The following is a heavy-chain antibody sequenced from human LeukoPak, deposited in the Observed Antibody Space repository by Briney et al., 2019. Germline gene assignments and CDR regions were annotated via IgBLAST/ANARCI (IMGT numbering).Heavy chain of an antibody. J-gene: IGHJ6*02. Sequence: PSETLSLTCTVSGGSISSYYWSWIRQPPGKGLEWIGYIYYSGSTNYNPSLKSRVTISVDTSRNQFSLKLSSVTAADTAVYYCARARYSGGWPYYYYGMDVWGQGTTVTVSS. V-gene: IGHV4-59*01. CDR3: ARARYSGGWPYYYYGMDV. D-gene: IGHD6-19*01. CDR1: GGSISSYY. CDR2: IYYSGST.